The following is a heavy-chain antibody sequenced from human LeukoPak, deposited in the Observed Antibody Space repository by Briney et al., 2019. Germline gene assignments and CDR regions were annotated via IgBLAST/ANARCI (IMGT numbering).Heavy chain of an antibody. V-gene: IGHV1-69*13. J-gene: IGHJ4*02. CDR2: IIPIFGTA. D-gene: IGHD1-26*01. CDR1: GYAFSSYG. Sequence: GASVKVSCKASGYAFSSYGLSWVRQAPGQGLEWMGGIIPIFGTANYAQKFQGRVTITADESTSTAYMELSSLRSEDTAVYYCARGSGSYFDYWGQGTLVTVSS. CDR3: ARGSGSYFDY.